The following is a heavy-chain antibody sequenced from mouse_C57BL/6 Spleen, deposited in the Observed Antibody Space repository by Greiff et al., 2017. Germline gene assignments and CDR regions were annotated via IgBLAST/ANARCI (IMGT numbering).Heavy chain of an antibody. Sequence: LVESGPELVKPGASVKLSCKASGYTFTSYDINWVKQRPGQGLEWIGWIYPRDGSTKDNEKFKGKATLTVDTSSSTAYMELHSLTSEDSAVYFCAREGGGFAYWGQGTLVTVSA. J-gene: IGHJ3*01. V-gene: IGHV1-85*01. CDR1: GYTFTSYD. CDR2: IYPRDGST. CDR3: AREGGGFAY.